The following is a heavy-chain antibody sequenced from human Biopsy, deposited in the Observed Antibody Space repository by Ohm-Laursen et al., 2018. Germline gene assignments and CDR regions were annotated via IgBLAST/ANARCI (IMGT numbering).Heavy chain of an antibody. Sequence: ASVKVSCKASGYNFNSYGISWVRQAPGQGLEWMGRISGYNGNTLYAQKFRHRVTMTTDTSTSTAYMELRSLTSDDTAVYYCARISITRLLDYWGQGTLVTVSS. D-gene: IGHD3-3*01. J-gene: IGHJ4*02. CDR1: GYNFNSYG. CDR2: ISGYNGNT. V-gene: IGHV1-18*01. CDR3: ARISITRLLDY.